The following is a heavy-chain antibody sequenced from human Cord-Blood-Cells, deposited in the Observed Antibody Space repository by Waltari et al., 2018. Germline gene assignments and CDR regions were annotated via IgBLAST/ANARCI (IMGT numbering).Heavy chain of an antibody. CDR2: INHSGST. V-gene: IGHV4-34*01. CDR3: ARAMITIFGVVINWFDP. D-gene: IGHD3-3*01. Sequence: QVQLQQWGAGLLKPSETLSLPCPVYGGSFSGYYWIWIRQPPGKGLEWIGEINHSGSTCDNPALKSRVTTSVDTSKNQFSLKRSSVTAADTAVYYCARAMITIFGVVINWFDPWGQGTLVTVSS. CDR1: GGSFSGYY. J-gene: IGHJ5*02.